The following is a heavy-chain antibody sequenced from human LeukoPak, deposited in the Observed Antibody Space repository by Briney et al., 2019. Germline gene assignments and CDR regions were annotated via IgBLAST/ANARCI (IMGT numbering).Heavy chain of an antibody. CDR3: TTGIVGATTTSPFDY. CDR2: IKSKTDGGTT. D-gene: IGHD1-26*01. Sequence: GGSLRLSCAASGFTFSNAWMSWVRQAPGKGLEWVGRIKSKTDGGTTDYAAPVKGRFTISRDDSKNTLYPQMNSLKTEDTAVYYCTTGIVGATTTSPFDYWGQGTLVTVSS. J-gene: IGHJ4*02. CDR1: GFTFSNAW. V-gene: IGHV3-15*01.